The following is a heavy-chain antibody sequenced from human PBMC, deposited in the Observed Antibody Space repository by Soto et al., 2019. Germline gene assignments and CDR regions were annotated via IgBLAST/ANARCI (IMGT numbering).Heavy chain of an antibody. CDR2: MSISGEKT. D-gene: IGHD5-12*01. CDR3: ARWSGYGDL. Sequence: GGSLRLSCAASGFIFSDYSMAWVRQTPEKGLEWVSGMSISGEKTFYADSVNGRFTVSRDSSKNTVYLQMNSLRVEDTAVYYCARWSGYGDLWGQGTLVTVSS. J-gene: IGHJ4*02. CDR1: GFIFSDYS. V-gene: IGHV3-23*01.